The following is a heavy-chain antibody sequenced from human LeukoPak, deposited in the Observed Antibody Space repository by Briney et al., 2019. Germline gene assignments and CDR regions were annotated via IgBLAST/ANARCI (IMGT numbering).Heavy chain of an antibody. D-gene: IGHD3-10*01. J-gene: IGHJ3*02. V-gene: IGHV4-59*01. Sequence: SETLSLTCTVSGGSISRYYLSWIRRPPGKGLEWIGYIDDSGNTNYNPSLQSQVTISVDKSKNQFSLKLSFVTAADTAMYYCARSDYHNSGSHTVFDAFDIWGQGTRVTVSS. CDR2: IDDSGNT. CDR1: GGSISRYY. CDR3: ARSDYHNSGSHTVFDAFDI.